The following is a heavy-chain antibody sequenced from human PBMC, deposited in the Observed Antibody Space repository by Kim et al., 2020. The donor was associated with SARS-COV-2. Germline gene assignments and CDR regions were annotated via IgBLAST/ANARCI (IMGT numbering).Heavy chain of an antibody. J-gene: IGHJ5*02. D-gene: IGHD6-19*01. CDR3: ARDARSIAVAGTQGWFDP. Sequence: ASVKVSCKASGYTFTSYYMHWVRQAPGQGLEWMGIINPSGGSTSYAQKFQGRVTMTRDTSTSTVYMELSSLRSEDTAVYYCARDARSIAVAGTQGWFDPWGQGTLVTVSS. V-gene: IGHV1-46*01. CDR1: GYTFTSYY. CDR2: INPSGGST.